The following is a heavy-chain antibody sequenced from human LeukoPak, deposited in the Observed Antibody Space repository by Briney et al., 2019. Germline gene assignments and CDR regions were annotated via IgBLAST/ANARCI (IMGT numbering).Heavy chain of an antibody. CDR1: GGAISSDNFY. CDR3: ARLSDF. CDR2: INYSGTT. J-gene: IGHJ4*02. V-gene: IGHV4-39*01. Sequence: PSETLSLTCTVSGGAISSDNFYWGWIRQPPGKGLEWIASINYSGTTYYNPSLNSRATIPVDTSKTHFSLRLSSITAADTAVYYCARLSDFWGQGILVTVSS.